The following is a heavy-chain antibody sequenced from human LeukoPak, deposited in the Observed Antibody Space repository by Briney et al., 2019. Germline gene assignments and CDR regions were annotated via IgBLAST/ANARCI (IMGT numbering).Heavy chain of an antibody. Sequence: GRSLRLSCAASGFTFDDYAMHWVRQAPGKGLEWVSGISWNSGSIGYADSVKGRFTISRDNAKNSLYLQMNSLRAEDTAVYYCAKDGPLYYYGSGTHHFDYWGQGTLVTVSS. CDR3: AKDGPLYYYGSGTHHFDY. CDR2: ISWNSGSI. D-gene: IGHD3-10*01. J-gene: IGHJ4*02. V-gene: IGHV3-9*01. CDR1: GFTFDDYA.